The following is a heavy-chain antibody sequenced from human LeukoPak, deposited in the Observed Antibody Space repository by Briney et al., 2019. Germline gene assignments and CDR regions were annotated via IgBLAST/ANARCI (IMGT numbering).Heavy chain of an antibody. CDR1: DSGFTFSSYA. D-gene: IGHD6-13*01. V-gene: IGHV3-23*01. Sequence: GGSLRLSCAASDSGFTFSSYAMSWVRQAPGKGLEWVSGISGSGGGTYYADSVKGRFTISGDNSKNTLYLQMNSLRAEDTAVYYCAKDHDSVAVAGNKYWGQGTLVTVSS. J-gene: IGHJ1*01. CDR3: AKDHDSVAVAGNKY. CDR2: ISGSGGGT.